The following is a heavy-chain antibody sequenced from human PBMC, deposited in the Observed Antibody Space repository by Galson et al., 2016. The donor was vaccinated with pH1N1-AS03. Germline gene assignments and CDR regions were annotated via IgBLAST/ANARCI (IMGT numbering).Heavy chain of an antibody. D-gene: IGHD6-13*01. CDR1: GFTFSHYT. CDR3: ARDGYVGRIGY. J-gene: IGHJ4*02. CDR2: IPGDESIT. V-gene: IGHV3-74*01. Sequence: SLRLSCAASGFTFSHYTMHWVRQAPGRGLVWVSRIPGDESITTYADSVKGRFTISRDNSDNTLYLQMNNLRPEDTAVYYCARDGYVGRIGYWGQGTLVTVSS.